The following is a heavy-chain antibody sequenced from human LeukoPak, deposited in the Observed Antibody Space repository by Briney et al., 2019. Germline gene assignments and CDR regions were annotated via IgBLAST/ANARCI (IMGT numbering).Heavy chain of an antibody. CDR2: INHSGST. CDR3: ARASNSIYYYFDY. V-gene: IGHV4-34*01. Sequence: SGTLSLTCAVYGGSFSGYYWSWIRQPPGKGLEWIGEINHSGSTNYNPSLKSRVTISVDTSKNQFSLKLSSVTAADTAVYYCARASNSIYYYFDYWGQGTLVTVSS. J-gene: IGHJ4*02. CDR1: GGSFSGYY. D-gene: IGHD2/OR15-2a*01.